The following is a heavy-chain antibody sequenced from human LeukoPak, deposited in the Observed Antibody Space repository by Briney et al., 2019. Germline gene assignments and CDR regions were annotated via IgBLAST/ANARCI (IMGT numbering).Heavy chain of an antibody. CDR1: GFTFSSYW. CDR2: IKQDEREK. Sequence: PGGSLRLSCAASGFTFSSYWMSWVRQAPGKGREWVANIKQDEREKYYVDSVKGRFTISRDNPKNSLYLQMNSLRAEDTAVYYCARRVAALFQDVWGQGTTVTVSS. V-gene: IGHV3-7*01. D-gene: IGHD2-15*01. CDR3: ARRVAALFQDV. J-gene: IGHJ6*01.